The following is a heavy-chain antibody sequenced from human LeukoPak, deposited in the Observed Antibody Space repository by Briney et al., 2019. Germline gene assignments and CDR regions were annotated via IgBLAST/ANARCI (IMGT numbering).Heavy chain of an antibody. CDR3: AKEQSSGWYRTADY. D-gene: IGHD6-19*01. Sequence: SGGSLRLSCAASGFTFETHDMHWVRRAPGKGLEWVGVASRDGVSQNYGDSVEGRFTISRDQSDNTLFLQMNSLRPEDTPIYYCAKEQSSGWYRTADYWGQGTLVTVSS. V-gene: IGHV3-30*18. CDR1: GFTFETHD. J-gene: IGHJ4*02. CDR2: ASRDGVSQ.